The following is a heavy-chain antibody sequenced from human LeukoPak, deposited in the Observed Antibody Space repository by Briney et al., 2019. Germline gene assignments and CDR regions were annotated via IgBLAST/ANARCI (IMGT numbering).Heavy chain of an antibody. J-gene: IGHJ4*02. V-gene: IGHV3-21*01. Sequence: PGGSLRLSCAASGFTFSSYSMNWVAQAPGKGLEGGSSISSSSTYIDYADSVTGRFTSSRDNAKNSLYLQMNSLRAADTAVYYCARARPIAAAPSDSSGPGTLVTVSS. CDR3: ARARPIAAAPSDS. CDR1: GFTFSSYS. CDR2: ISSSSTYI. D-gene: IGHD6-13*01.